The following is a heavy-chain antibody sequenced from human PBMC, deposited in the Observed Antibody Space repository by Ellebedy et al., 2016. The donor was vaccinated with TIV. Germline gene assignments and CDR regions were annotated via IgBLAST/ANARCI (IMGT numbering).Heavy chain of an antibody. V-gene: IGHV4-4*02. CDR3: ARGIAVAAAYNWFDP. CDR1: GGSISSSNW. Sequence: SETLSLTCAVSGGSISSSNWWSWVRQPPGKGLEWIGEIYHSGSTNYNPSLKSRVTISVDKSKNQFSLKLSSVTAADTAVYYCARGIAVAAAYNWFDPWGQGTLVTVSS. CDR2: IYHSGST. J-gene: IGHJ5*02. D-gene: IGHD6-19*01.